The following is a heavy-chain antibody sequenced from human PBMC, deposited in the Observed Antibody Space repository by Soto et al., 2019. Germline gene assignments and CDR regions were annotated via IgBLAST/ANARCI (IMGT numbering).Heavy chain of an antibody. CDR2: IYYSGST. V-gene: IGHV4-39*01. J-gene: IGHJ6*03. D-gene: IGHD3-9*01. CDR3: ARGMRDDIVTGYFSPYYMDV. Sequence: SETLSLTCTVSGGSISSSSYYWGWIRQPPGKGLEWIGSIYYSGSTYYNPSLKSRVTISVDTSKDQFSLKLSSVTAADTAVYYCARGMRDDIVTGYFSPYYMDVWGKGTTVTSP. CDR1: GGSISSSSYY.